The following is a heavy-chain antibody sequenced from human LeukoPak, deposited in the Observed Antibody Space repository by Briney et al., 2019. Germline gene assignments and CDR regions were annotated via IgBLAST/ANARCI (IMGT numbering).Heavy chain of an antibody. Sequence: PGGSLRLSCAASGFTFSSYAMHWVRQASGKGLEWVAVISYDGSNKYYADSVKGRFTISRDNSKNTLYLQMNSLRAEDTAVYYCARDLRSGGSFQPLDYWGQGTLDTVSS. D-gene: IGHD2-15*01. J-gene: IGHJ4*02. CDR1: GFTFSSYA. CDR3: ARDLRSGGSFQPLDY. CDR2: ISYDGSNK. V-gene: IGHV3-30-3*01.